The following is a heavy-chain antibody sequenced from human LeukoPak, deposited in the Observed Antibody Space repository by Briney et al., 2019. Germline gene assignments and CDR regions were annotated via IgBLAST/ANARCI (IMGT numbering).Heavy chain of an antibody. CDR3: AKLSSRELLSVDFDY. CDR2: INGGGGDT. CDR1: GFTFTSYA. Sequence: GGSLRLSCAASGFTFTSYATSWVSQAPGKGMEWVSSINGGGGDTYYADSVKGRFTISRDNSKNTLYLQMNSLRAEDTAVYYCAKLSSRELLSVDFDYWRQGNLVTVSS. D-gene: IGHD1-26*01. V-gene: IGHV3-23*01. J-gene: IGHJ4*02.